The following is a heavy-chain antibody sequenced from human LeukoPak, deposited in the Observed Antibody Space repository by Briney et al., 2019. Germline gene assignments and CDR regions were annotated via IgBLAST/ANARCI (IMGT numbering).Heavy chain of an antibody. CDR2: IRRNTSTM. CDR1: GFTFDDYD. CDR3: ARDSAGNDY. Sequence: GGSLSLSCMTSGFTFDDYDMHWVRQAPGRDLEWVAGIRRNTSTMGYADSVKGRFTISRDNAKNSLYLQMNSLRAEDTAMYYCARDSAGNDYWGQGTLVTVSS. D-gene: IGHD6-13*01. V-gene: IGHV3-9*01. J-gene: IGHJ4*02.